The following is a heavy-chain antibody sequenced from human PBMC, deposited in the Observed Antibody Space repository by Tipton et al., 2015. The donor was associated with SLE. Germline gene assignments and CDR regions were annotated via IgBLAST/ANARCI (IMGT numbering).Heavy chain of an antibody. Sequence: LRLSCALYGGSFSDYYWSWIRQPPGKGLEWIGEINHSGSTNYNPSLKSRVTISVDTSKNQFSLKLSSVTAADTAVYYCARGYSGSYYYYYYMDVWGKGTTVTVSS. CDR3: ARGYSGSYYYYYYMDV. V-gene: IGHV4-34*01. CDR1: GGSFSDYY. J-gene: IGHJ6*03. D-gene: IGHD1-26*01. CDR2: INHSGST.